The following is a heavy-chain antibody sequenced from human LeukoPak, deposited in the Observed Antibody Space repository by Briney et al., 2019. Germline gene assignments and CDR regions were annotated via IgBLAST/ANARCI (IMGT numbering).Heavy chain of an antibody. CDR3: ARGGPYDYDNWFDP. J-gene: IGHJ5*02. CDR2: IYHSGST. V-gene: IGHV4-4*02. Sequence: SGTLSLTCAVSGGSISSSNWWSWVRQPPGKGLEWIGEIYHSGSTNYNPSLKSRVTISVDKSKNQFSLKLSSVTAADTAVYYCARGGPYDYDNWFDPWGQGTLVTVSS. D-gene: IGHD3-16*01. CDR1: GGSISSSNW.